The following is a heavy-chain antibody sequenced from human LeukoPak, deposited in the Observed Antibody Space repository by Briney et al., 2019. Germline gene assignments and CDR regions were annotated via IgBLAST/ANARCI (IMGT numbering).Heavy chain of an antibody. Sequence: GGSLRLSCAAYGFTVSSNYMSWVRQVPGKGLEWVSVIYGGGSTYYADSVKGRFTISRDNSKNTLYLQMNSLRAEDTAGYYFARGGVGGRGRFDYWGQGTLVTVSS. CDR3: ARGGVGGRGRFDY. J-gene: IGHJ4*02. D-gene: IGHD3-3*01. CDR1: GFTVSSNY. CDR2: IYGGGST. V-gene: IGHV3-66*01.